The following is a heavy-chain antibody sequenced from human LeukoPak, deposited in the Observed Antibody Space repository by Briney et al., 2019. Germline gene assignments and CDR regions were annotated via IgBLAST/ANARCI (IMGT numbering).Heavy chain of an antibody. Sequence: ESGPTLVKHTQTLTLTCTFSGFSLSSSGVGVGWIRQPPGKALEWLALIYWDDDKRYSPSLKSRLTITKDTSKNQVVLTLTNMDPVDTGTYYCAHSGTVTSPHDAFDVWGQGTMVTVSS. CDR2: IYWDDDK. V-gene: IGHV2-5*02. D-gene: IGHD4-17*01. CDR3: AHSGTVTSPHDAFDV. CDR1: GFSLSSSGVG. J-gene: IGHJ3*01.